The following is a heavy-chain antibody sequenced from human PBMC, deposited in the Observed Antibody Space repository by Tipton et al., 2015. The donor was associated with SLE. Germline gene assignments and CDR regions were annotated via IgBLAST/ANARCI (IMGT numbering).Heavy chain of an antibody. V-gene: IGHV3-30*18. CDR1: GFTFSSYG. D-gene: IGHD3-10*01. J-gene: IGHJ4*02. Sequence: SLRLSCAASGFTFSSYGMHWVRQALGKGLEWVAVISYDGSNKYYADSVKGRFTISRDNSKNTLYLQMNSLRAEDTAVYYCAKDLGGDDFDYWGQGTLVTVSS. CDR2: ISYDGSNK. CDR3: AKDLGGDDFDY.